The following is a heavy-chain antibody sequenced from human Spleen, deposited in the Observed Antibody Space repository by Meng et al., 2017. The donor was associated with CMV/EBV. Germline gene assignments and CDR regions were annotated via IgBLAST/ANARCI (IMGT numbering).Heavy chain of an antibody. Sequence: VSISSGGYYWSWIRQHPGKGLEWIGYIYYSGSTYYNPSLKSRVTISVDTSKNQFSLKLSSVTAADTAVYYCARLNPGDFWSGYFDYWGQGTLVTVSS. D-gene: IGHD3-3*01. J-gene: IGHJ4*02. CDR2: IYYSGST. V-gene: IGHV4-31*02. CDR1: VSISSGGYY. CDR3: ARLNPGDFWSGYFDY.